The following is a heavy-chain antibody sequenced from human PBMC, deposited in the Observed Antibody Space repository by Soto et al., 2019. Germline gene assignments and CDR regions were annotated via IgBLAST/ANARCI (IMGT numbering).Heavy chain of an antibody. J-gene: IGHJ3*02. CDR1: GGSISSSSYY. CDR2: IYYSGST. V-gene: IGHV4-39*01. Sequence: SETLSLTCTVSGGSISSSSYYWGWIRQPPGKGLEWIGSIYYSGSTYYNPSLKSRVTISVDTSKNQFSLKLSSVTAADTAXYYCARQKTGTTDAFDIWGQGTMVTVSS. D-gene: IGHD1-7*01. CDR3: ARQKTGTTDAFDI.